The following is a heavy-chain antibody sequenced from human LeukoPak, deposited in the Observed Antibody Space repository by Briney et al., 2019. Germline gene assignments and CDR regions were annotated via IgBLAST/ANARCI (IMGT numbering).Heavy chain of an antibody. CDR3: ATYDYVWGRYRLAQSDY. CDR1: GFTFSSYA. Sequence: GGSLRLSCAASGFTFSSYAMSWVRQLPGKGLEWLSYINDSGGSTYYADSVKGRFVISRDNSKSSLYLQINSLRAEDTAIYYCATYDYVWGRYRLAQSDYWGQGTLVTVSS. CDR2: INDSGGST. V-gene: IGHV3-23*01. D-gene: IGHD3-16*02. J-gene: IGHJ4*02.